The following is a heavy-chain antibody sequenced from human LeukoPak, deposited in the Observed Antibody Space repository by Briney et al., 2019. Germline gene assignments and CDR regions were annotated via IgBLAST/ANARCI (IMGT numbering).Heavy chain of an antibody. CDR1: GYTFTGYY. Sequence: ASVKVSCKASGYTFTGYYMHWVRQAPGQGLEWMGRINPNSGGTNYAQKFQGRVTMTRDTSISTAYRELSRLRSDDTAVYYCARDRGWYYYDSSGYYDWGQGTLVTVSS. J-gene: IGHJ4*02. CDR2: INPNSGGT. D-gene: IGHD3-22*01. CDR3: ARDRGWYYYDSSGYYD. V-gene: IGHV1-2*06.